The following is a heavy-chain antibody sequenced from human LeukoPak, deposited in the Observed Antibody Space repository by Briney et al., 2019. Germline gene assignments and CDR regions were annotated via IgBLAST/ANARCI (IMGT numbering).Heavy chain of an antibody. V-gene: IGHV4-39*07. CDR3: ARDTLGGYRLYYFDY. D-gene: IGHD3-16*02. Sequence: KSRVTISVDTSKNQFSLKLSSVTAADTAVYYCARDTLGGYRLYYFDYWGQGTLVTVSS. J-gene: IGHJ4*02.